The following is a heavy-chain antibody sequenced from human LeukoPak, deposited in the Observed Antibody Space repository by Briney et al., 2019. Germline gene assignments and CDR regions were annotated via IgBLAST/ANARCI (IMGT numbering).Heavy chain of an antibody. CDR1: GASFSSGSFY. CDR3: ATRYFSGGSCRFDY. Sequence: PSETLSLTCTVSGASFSSGSFYWSWIRQPPGKGLEGVGYIYYSGSTNYNPSLKSRVTISVDMSKSQFSLKLSSVAAADTAVYYCATRYFSGGSCRFDYWGQGTLVTVSS. D-gene: IGHD2-15*01. CDR2: IYYSGST. V-gene: IGHV4-61*01. J-gene: IGHJ4*02.